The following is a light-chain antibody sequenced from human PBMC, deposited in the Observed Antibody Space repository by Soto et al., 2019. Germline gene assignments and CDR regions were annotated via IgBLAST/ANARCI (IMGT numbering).Light chain of an antibody. CDR2: DAS. Sequence: IVMTQSPAALSVSPGERATLTCRASQSVRNKVAWYQQRPGLAPRLLIYDASFRTTGIPARFSGSASGTEFTLTLSSLQSEDIAVYSFQQYKNWQFGFGEGTKL. CDR1: QSVRNK. J-gene: IGKJ2*03. CDR3: QQYKNWQFG. V-gene: IGKV3-15*01.